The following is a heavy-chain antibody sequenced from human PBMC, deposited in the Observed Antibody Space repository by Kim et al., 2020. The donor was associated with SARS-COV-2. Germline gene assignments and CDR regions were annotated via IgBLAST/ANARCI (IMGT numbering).Heavy chain of an antibody. CDR2: IIPIFGTA. V-gene: IGHV1-69*13. J-gene: IGHJ4*02. Sequence: SVKVSCKASGGTFSSYAISWVRQAPGQGLEWMGGIIPIFGTANYAQKFQGRVTITADESTSTAYMELSSLRSEDTAVYYCARTPENEYYFDYWGQGTLVTVSS. CDR1: GGTFSSYA. CDR3: ARTPENEYYFDY.